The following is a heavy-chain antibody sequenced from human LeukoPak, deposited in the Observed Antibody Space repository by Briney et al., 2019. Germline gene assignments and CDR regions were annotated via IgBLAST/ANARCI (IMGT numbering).Heavy chain of an antibody. CDR3: ARVIAAAGPPGWFDP. CDR1: GYTFTGYY. Sequence: GASVKVSRKASGYTFTGYYMHWVRQAPGQGLEWMGWINPNSGGTNYAQKFQGRVTMTRDTSISTAYMELSRLRSDDTAVYYCARVIAAAGPPGWFDPWGQGTLVTVSS. CDR2: INPNSGGT. D-gene: IGHD6-13*01. V-gene: IGHV1-2*02. J-gene: IGHJ5*02.